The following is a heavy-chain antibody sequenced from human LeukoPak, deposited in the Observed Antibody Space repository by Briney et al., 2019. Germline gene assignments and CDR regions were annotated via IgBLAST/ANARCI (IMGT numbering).Heavy chain of an antibody. CDR3: ARRPGIAVAGARFDP. D-gene: IGHD6-19*01. CDR1: GGSFSPYY. CDR2: INHSRST. V-gene: IGHV4-34*01. J-gene: IGHJ5*02. Sequence: SETLSLTCAVYGGSFSPYYWSWIRQSPDKGLEWIGEINHSRSTNYNPSLKSRVTISVDTSKNQFSLKLSSVTAADTAVYYCARRPGIAVAGARFDPWGQGTLVTVSS.